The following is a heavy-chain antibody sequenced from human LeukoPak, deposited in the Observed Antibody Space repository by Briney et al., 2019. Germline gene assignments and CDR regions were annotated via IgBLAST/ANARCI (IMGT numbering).Heavy chain of an antibody. CDR2: INWNGGST. CDR3: AKDGRGSYDFYYFDY. Sequence: PGGSLRLSCAASGFTFDDYGMSWVRQAPGKGLEWVSGINWNGGSTGYADSVKGRFTISRDNSKNTLYLQMNSLRAEDAAVYYCAKDGRGSYDFYYFDYWGQGTLVTVSS. CDR1: GFTFDDYG. D-gene: IGHD1-26*01. V-gene: IGHV3-20*04. J-gene: IGHJ4*02.